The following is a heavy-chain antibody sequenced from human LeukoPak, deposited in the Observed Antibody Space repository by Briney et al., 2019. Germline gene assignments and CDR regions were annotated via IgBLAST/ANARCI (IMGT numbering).Heavy chain of an antibody. J-gene: IGHJ3*02. V-gene: IGHV5-51*01. CDR1: GYSFTSYW. Sequence: KPGESLKISCKGSGYSFTSYWIGWVRQMPGKGLEWMGIVYPGGSDTRYSPSFQGQVTISADKSISTAYLQWSSLKASDTAMYYCARDYGIVGATRGAFDIWGQGTMVTVSS. CDR2: VYPGGSDT. D-gene: IGHD1-26*01. CDR3: ARDYGIVGATRGAFDI.